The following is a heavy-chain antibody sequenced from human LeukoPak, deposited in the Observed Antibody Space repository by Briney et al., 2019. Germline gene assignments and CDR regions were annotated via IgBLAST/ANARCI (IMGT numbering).Heavy chain of an antibody. CDR3: ARLGAAARDPPG. CDR1: GGSISSGGYS. V-gene: IGHV4-30-2*01. J-gene: IGHJ4*02. Sequence: PSETLSLTCAVSGGSISSGGYSWSWIRQPPGKGLEWIGYIYHSGSTYYNPSLKSRVTISVDTSENQFSLKLSSVTAADTAVYYCARLGAAARDPPGWGQGTLVTVSS. D-gene: IGHD6-6*01. CDR2: IYHSGST.